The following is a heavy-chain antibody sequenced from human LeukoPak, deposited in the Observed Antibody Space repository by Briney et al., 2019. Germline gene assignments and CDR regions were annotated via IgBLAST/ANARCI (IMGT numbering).Heavy chain of an antibody. CDR2: ISGSGGST. Sequence: GGSLRLSCAASGFTFSSYGMSWVRQAPGKGLEWVSAISGSGGSTYYADSVKGRFTISRDNSKNTLYLQMNSLRAEDTAVYYCAKCVILTGRYMDVWGKGTTVTISS. CDR1: GFTFSSYG. J-gene: IGHJ6*03. V-gene: IGHV3-23*01. CDR3: AKCVILTGRYMDV. D-gene: IGHD3-9*01.